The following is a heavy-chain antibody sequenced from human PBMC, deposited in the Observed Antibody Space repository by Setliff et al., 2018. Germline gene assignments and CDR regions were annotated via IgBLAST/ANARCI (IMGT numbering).Heavy chain of an antibody. Sequence: SETLSLTCAVYGGSFSGYYWSWIRQPPGKGLEWIGEINHSGSTNYNPSLKSRVTISVDTSKNQFSLKLSSVTAADTAVYYCARVGPYYYGSGSSWGQGTLVTSPQ. CDR1: GGSFSGYY. J-gene: IGHJ5*02. CDR3: ARVGPYYYGSGSS. CDR2: INHSGST. D-gene: IGHD3-10*01. V-gene: IGHV4-34*01.